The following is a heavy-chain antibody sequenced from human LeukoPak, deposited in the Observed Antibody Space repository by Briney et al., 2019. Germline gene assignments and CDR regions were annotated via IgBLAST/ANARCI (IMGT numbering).Heavy chain of an antibody. J-gene: IGHJ4*02. Sequence: PSGTLSLTCTVSGGSITSSYWSWIRQPAGKGLEWIGRIYTSESTNYNPSLKSRVTMSVDTSKNQFSLKLYSVTAADTAVYYCARQDFVGAFYWGQGTLVTVSS. V-gene: IGHV4-4*07. D-gene: IGHD3-10*01. CDR1: GGSITSSY. CDR3: ARQDFVGAFY. CDR2: IYTSEST.